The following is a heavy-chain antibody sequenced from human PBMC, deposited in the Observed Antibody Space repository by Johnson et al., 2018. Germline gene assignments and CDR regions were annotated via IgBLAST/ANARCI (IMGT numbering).Heavy chain of an antibody. J-gene: IGHJ6*03. CDR3: ARVSRFGTIFGVVNTYYYYMDV. Sequence: QVQLVQSGGGVVQPGRSLRLSCAASGFTFSSYGMHWVRQAPGKGLEWVAVISYDGSNKYYADSVKGRFTISRDNSKNTLYLQMKGLRAEDTAVYYCARVSRFGTIFGVVNTYYYYMDVWGKGTTVTVSS. CDR1: GFTFSSYG. D-gene: IGHD3-3*01. V-gene: IGHV3-30*03. CDR2: ISYDGSNK.